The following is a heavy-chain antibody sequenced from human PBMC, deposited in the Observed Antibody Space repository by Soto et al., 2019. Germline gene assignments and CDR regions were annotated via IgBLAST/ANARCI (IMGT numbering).Heavy chain of an antibody. CDR1: GFTFSSYS. J-gene: IGHJ6*02. D-gene: IGHD6-6*01. Sequence: GGSLRLSCAASGFTFSSYSMNWVRQAPGKGLEWVSYISSSSSTIYYADSVKGRFTISRDNAKNSLYLQMNSLRDEDTAVYYCARDQDFQAAARPYYYYGMDVWGQGTTVTVSS. CDR2: ISSSSSTI. CDR3: ARDQDFQAAARPYYYYGMDV. V-gene: IGHV3-48*02.